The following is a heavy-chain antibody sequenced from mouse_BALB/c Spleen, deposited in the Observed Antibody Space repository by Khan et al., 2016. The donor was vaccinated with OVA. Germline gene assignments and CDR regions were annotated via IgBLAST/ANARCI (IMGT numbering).Heavy chain of an antibody. CDR1: GDSITSGY. CDR2: ISYSGNT. CDR3: ACELRGFAY. V-gene: IGHV3-8*02. Sequence: EVQLQESGPSLVKPSQTLSLTCSVTGDSITSGYWNWIRKFPGKKLEKMGYISYSGNTYNNPTPKIRISITRDTSKNQYYLQLNSVTTEDTATFYCACELRGFAYWGQGTLVTVSA. J-gene: IGHJ3*01. D-gene: IGHD1-1*01.